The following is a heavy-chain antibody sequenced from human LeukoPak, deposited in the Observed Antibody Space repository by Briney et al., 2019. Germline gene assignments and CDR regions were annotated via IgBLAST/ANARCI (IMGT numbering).Heavy chain of an antibody. CDR3: AKDDEPYYYDSSGPGGG. CDR2: ISGSGGST. J-gene: IGHJ4*02. V-gene: IGHV3-23*01. CDR1: GFTFSSYE. Sequence: GSLRLSCAASGFTFSSYEMNWVRQAPGKGLEWVSAISGSGGSTYYADSVKGRFTISRDNSKNTLYLQMNSLRAEDTAVYYCAKDDEPYYYDSSGPGGGWGQGTLVTVSS. D-gene: IGHD3-22*01.